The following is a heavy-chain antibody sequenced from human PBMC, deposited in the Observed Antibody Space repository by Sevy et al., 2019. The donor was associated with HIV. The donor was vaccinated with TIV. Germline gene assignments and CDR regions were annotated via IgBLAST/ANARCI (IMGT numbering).Heavy chain of an antibody. CDR3: ARARIAARSYYFDY. CDR1: GFTFSSYW. CDR2: IKQDGSEK. J-gene: IGHJ4*02. D-gene: IGHD6-6*01. Sequence: GGSLRLSCAASGFTFSSYWMSWVRQAPGKGLEWVANIKQDGSEKYYVDSVKGRFTISRDNAKNSLYLQMNSLRAEDTAVYYCARARIAARSYYFDYWGQGTLITVSS. V-gene: IGHV3-7*01.